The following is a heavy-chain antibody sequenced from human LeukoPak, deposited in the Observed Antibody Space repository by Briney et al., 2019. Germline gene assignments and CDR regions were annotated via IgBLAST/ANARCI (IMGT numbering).Heavy chain of an antibody. Sequence: SQTLSLTCAISGDSVSSNTAAWNWIRQSPSRGLEWLGRTYYRSKWSNDYALSVKSRITISPDTSKNQFSLQLKFVTPEDTAVYYCARLVGDQVVYWGQGTLVTVSS. CDR2: TYYRSKWSN. V-gene: IGHV6-1*01. CDR1: GDSVSSNTAA. D-gene: IGHD2-2*01. CDR3: ARLVGDQVVY. J-gene: IGHJ4*02.